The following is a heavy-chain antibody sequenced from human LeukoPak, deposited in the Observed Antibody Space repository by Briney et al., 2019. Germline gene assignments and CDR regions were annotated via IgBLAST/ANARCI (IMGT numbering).Heavy chain of an antibody. Sequence: PGGSLRLSCAASGFTFSSYAMSCVRQAPGKGLEWVSGIRGSGTNTDYADSVKGRFTISRDNSKNTLYLQMNSLRAEDTAIYYCAKTPAPVFGSKHYFDYWGQGTLVTVSS. J-gene: IGHJ4*02. CDR3: AKTPAPVFGSKHYFDY. V-gene: IGHV3-23*01. CDR1: GFTFSSYA. D-gene: IGHD3-3*01. CDR2: IRGSGTNT.